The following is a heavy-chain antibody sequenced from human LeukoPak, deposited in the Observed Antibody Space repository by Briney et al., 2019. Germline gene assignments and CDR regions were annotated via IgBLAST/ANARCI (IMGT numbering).Heavy chain of an antibody. V-gene: IGHV3-30*18. CDR2: ISYDGNDK. Sequence: GRSLRLSCAASGFTFSSYDMHWVRQAPGKGLEWVAVISYDGNDKHYADSVKGRFTISRDNSKNTLYLQMNSLRVEDTAVYYCAKDQYDYVRGEFDYWGLGTLVTVSS. J-gene: IGHJ4*02. CDR1: GFTFSSYD. CDR3: AKDQYDYVRGEFDY. D-gene: IGHD3-16*01.